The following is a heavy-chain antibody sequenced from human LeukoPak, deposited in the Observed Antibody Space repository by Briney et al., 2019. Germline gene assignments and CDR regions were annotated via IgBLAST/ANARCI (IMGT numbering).Heavy chain of an antibody. CDR2: INPNSGGT. CDR1: GYTFTGYY. CDR3: ARAQYSSSGFDY. Sequence: GASVKVSCKASGYTFTGYYMHWVRQATGQGLEWMGWINPNSGGTNYAQKFQGRVTMTRDTSISTAYMELSRLRSDDTAVYYCARAQYSSSGFDYWGQGTLVTVSS. D-gene: IGHD6-6*01. V-gene: IGHV1-2*02. J-gene: IGHJ4*02.